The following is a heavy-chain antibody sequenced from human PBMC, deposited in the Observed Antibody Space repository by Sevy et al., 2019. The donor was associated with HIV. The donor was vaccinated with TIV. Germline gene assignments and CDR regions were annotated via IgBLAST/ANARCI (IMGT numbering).Heavy chain of an antibody. V-gene: IGHV4-59*01. J-gene: IGHJ6*03. CDR3: ARYCSGGSCSVPGGGYMDV. D-gene: IGHD2-15*01. Sequence: ASETLSLTCTVSGGSISSYYWSWIRQPPGKGLEWIGYIYYSGSTNYNPSLKSRVTISVDTSKNQFSLKLSSVTAADTAVYYCARYCSGGSCSVPGGGYMDVWGKGTTVTVSS. CDR1: GGSISSYY. CDR2: IYYSGST.